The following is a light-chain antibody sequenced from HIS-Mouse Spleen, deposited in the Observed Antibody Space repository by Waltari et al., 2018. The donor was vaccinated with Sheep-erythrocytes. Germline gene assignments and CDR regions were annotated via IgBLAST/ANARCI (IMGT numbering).Light chain of an antibody. CDR1: KLGDKY. V-gene: IGLV3-1*01. Sequence: SYELTQPPSVSVSPGQTASIPCSGEKLGDKYACWYQQKPGQSPVLVIYQDSKRPSGIPELFSGSNSGNTATLTISGTQAMDEADYYCQAWDSSTAVFGGGTKLTVL. CDR2: QDS. CDR3: QAWDSSTAV. J-gene: IGLJ2*01.